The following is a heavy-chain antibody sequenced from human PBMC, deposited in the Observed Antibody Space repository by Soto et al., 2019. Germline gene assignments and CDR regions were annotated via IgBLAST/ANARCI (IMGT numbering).Heavy chain of an antibody. D-gene: IGHD4-17*01. CDR2: IYYSGST. V-gene: IGHV4-39*01. CDR3: ARQSYGDYAPFDY. J-gene: IGHJ4*02. Sequence: QLQLQESGPGLVKPSETLSLTCTVSGGSISSSSYYWGWIRQPPGKGLEWIGSIYYSGSTYYNPSLKSRVTISVDTSKNQFSLKLSSVTAADTAVYYCARQSYGDYAPFDYWGQGTLVTVSS. CDR1: GGSISSSSYY.